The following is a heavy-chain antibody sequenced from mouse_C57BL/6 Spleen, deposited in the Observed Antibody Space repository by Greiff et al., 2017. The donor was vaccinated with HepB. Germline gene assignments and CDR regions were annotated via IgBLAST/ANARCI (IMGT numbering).Heavy chain of an antibody. CDR3: ARQSSYWYFDV. Sequence: EVQLVESGGDLVKPGGSLKLSCAASGFTFSSYGMSWVRQTPVKRLEWVATISSGGSYTYYPDSVKGRFTISRDNAKNTLYLQMSSLKSEDTAMYYCARQSSYWYFDVWGTGTTVTVSS. V-gene: IGHV5-6*01. CDR1: GFTFSSYG. D-gene: IGHD1-1*01. CDR2: ISSGGSYT. J-gene: IGHJ1*03.